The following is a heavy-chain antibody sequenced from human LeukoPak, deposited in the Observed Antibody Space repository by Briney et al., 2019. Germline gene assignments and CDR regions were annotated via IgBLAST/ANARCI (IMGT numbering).Heavy chain of an antibody. Sequence: ASVKVSCKASGYTFTGYYMHWVREAPGQGLEWMGRINPNSGGTNYAQKFQGRVTMTRDTSISTAYMELSRLRSDDTAVYYCATRPLSHSGSYWAGDYWGQGTLVTASS. J-gene: IGHJ4*02. CDR1: GYTFTGYY. CDR2: INPNSGGT. V-gene: IGHV1-2*06. CDR3: ATRPLSHSGSYWAGDY. D-gene: IGHD1-26*01.